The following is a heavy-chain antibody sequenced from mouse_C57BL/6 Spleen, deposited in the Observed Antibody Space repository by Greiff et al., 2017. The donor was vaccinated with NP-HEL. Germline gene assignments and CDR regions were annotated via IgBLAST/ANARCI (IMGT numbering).Heavy chain of an antibody. Sequence: VQLKQSGPELVKPGASVKISCKASGYSFTGYYMNWVKQSPEKSLEWIGEINPSTGGTTYNQKFKAKATLTVDKSSSTASMQLKSLTSEDSAVYYCARRAYSNYEGFAYWGQGTLVTVSA. V-gene: IGHV1-42*01. CDR2: INPSTGGT. J-gene: IGHJ3*01. D-gene: IGHD2-5*01. CDR3: ARRAYSNYEGFAY. CDR1: GYSFTGYY.